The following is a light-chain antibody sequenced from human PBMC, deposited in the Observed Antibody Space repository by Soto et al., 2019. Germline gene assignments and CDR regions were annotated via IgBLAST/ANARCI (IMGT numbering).Light chain of an antibody. V-gene: IGKV1-5*01. J-gene: IGKJ2*01. CDR2: DAS. CDR1: QSISSW. CDR3: QQYNSYSSVT. Sequence: DIQMTQSPSTLSASVGDRVTITCRASQSISSWLAWYQQKPGKAPKLLIYDASTLESGVPSRFSGSGSGTEFTLTISSLQPADFATYYCQQYNSYSSVTFGQGTKLEIK.